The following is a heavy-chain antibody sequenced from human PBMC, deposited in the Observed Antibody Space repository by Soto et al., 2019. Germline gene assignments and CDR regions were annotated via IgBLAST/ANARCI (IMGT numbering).Heavy chain of an antibody. CDR1: GGSFSGYY. D-gene: IGHD6-13*01. V-gene: IGHV4-34*01. J-gene: IGHJ5*02. CDR3: ATSIAAAGNNWFDP. Sequence: QVQLQQWGAGLLKPSETLSLTCAVYGGSFSGYYWSWIRQPPGKGLEWIGEINHSGSTNYNPSLKRRVTISVDTSKNQFSLKLSSVTAADTAVYYCATSIAAAGNNWFDPWGQGTLVTVSS. CDR2: INHSGST.